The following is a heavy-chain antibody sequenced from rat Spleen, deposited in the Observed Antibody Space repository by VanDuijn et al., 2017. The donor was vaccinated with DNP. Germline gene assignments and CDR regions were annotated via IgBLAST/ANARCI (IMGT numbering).Heavy chain of an antibody. J-gene: IGHJ1*01. CDR2: IIYDGRST. Sequence: EVQLVESGGGLVQPGNSLKLSCAASGFTFSDYAMAWVRQSPKKGLEWVATIIYDGRSTYYRDSVKGRFTISRDNAKSTLYLQMDSLRSEDTATYYCATHLAVDWYFDFWGPGTMVTVSS. CDR1: GFTFSDYA. CDR3: ATHLAVDWYFDF. V-gene: IGHV5S10*01.